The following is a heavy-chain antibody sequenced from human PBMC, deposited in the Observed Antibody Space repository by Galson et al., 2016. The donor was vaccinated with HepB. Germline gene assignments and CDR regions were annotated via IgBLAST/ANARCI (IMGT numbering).Heavy chain of an antibody. Sequence: SLRLSCAASGFTFSSYAMSWVRQAPGKGLEWVSAISHSSGGTYYADSVKGRFTISRDNSKNTLYLQMNSLRAEDTALYYCAKRLRSSGSGGSNDAFDVWGQGTMVTVSS. V-gene: IGHV3-23*01. CDR3: AKRLRSSGSGGSNDAFDV. D-gene: IGHD6-19*01. J-gene: IGHJ3*01. CDR2: ISHSSGGT. CDR1: GFTFSSYA.